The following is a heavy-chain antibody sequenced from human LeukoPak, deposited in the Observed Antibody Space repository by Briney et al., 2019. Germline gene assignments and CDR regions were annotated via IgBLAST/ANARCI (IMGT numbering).Heavy chain of an antibody. Sequence: GGSLRLSCAASGFTFSSYAMYWVRQAPGKGLEWVSTIRGSGGTTYYADSVKGRFTISRDNSKNTLYLQMNSLRAEDTAVYYCAKDPGDLSSNYNWFDPWGQGTLVTVSS. CDR1: GFTFSSYA. V-gene: IGHV3-23*01. D-gene: IGHD4-11*01. J-gene: IGHJ5*02. CDR3: AKDPGDLSSNYNWFDP. CDR2: IRGSGGTT.